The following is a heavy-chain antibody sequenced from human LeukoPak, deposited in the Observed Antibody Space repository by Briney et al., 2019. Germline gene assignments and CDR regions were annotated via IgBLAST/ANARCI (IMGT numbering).Heavy chain of an antibody. Sequence: ASVKVSCKASGYTFTSYDINWVRQTTGQGLEWMGWMNPNSGSTGYAQKFQGRVTITRNTSISTAYMELSGLRAEDTAVYYCARGRSTGYPYYFEYWGQGTLVTVSS. CDR3: ARGRSTGYPYYFEY. J-gene: IGHJ4*02. V-gene: IGHV1-8*03. D-gene: IGHD5-12*01. CDR2: MNPNSGST. CDR1: GYTFTSYD.